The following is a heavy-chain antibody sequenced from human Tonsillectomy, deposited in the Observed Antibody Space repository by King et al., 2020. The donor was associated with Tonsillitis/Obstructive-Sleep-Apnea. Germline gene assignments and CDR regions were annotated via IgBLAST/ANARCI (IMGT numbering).Heavy chain of an antibody. CDR1: GYSFTSYW. CDR3: ARGVEECGGGCYSFDY. D-gene: IGHD2-21*02. Sequence: VQLVESGAEVKKPGESLKISCKGSGYSFTSYWIGWVRQMPGKGLEWMGIIYPGDSDTRYSPSFQGQVTISADKSISTAYLQWSSLKASDTAMYYCARGVEECGGGCYSFDYWGQGTLVTVSS. V-gene: IGHV5-51*03. CDR2: IYPGDSDT. J-gene: IGHJ4*02.